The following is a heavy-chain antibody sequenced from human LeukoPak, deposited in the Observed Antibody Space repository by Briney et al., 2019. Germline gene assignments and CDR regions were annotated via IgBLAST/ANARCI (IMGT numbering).Heavy chain of an antibody. J-gene: IGHJ3*02. CDR3: AKAVGSSGNFWRDAFDI. CDR2: ISGGGSGT. Sequence: QPGGSVTLLYAPSGFTFYSYGEIGLRQAPGKGLEWVAVISGGGSGTYYADSVRGRFTISRDNSKNSVYLQMNSLKPWDTTRYDCAKAVGSSGNFWRDAFDIWGQGTMVTVSS. D-gene: IGHD3-22*01. CDR1: GFTFYSYG. V-gene: IGHV3-23*01.